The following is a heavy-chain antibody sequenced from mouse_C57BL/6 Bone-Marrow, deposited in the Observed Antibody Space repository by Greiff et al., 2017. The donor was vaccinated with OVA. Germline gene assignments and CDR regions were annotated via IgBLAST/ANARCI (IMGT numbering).Heavy chain of an antibody. CDR3: ARRGLTGTFYWYFDG. D-gene: IGHD4-1*01. CDR1: GYTFTSYW. J-gene: IGHJ1*03. CDR2: IHPTSGST. Sequence: QVQLQQPGAELVKPGASVKLSCKASGYTFTSYWMHWVKQRPGQGLEWIGMIHPTSGSTNYNEKFKSKATLTVDKSSSTAYMPLSSLTSEDSAVYYCARRGLTGTFYWYFDGWGTGTTVTVSS. V-gene: IGHV1-64*01.